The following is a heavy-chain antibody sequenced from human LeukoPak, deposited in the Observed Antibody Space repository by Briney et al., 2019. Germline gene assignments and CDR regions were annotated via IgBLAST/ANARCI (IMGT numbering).Heavy chain of an antibody. CDR2: IYTSGST. CDR1: GGSISSGSYY. CDR3: ARSGYSYGYYFDY. J-gene: IGHJ4*02. Sequence: SETLSLTCTVSGGSISSGSYYWSWIRQSAGKGLEWIGRIYTSGSTNYNPSLKSRVTISVDRSKNQFSLKLSSVTAADTAVYYCARSGYSYGYYFDYWGQGTVVTVSS. V-gene: IGHV4-61*02. D-gene: IGHD5-18*01.